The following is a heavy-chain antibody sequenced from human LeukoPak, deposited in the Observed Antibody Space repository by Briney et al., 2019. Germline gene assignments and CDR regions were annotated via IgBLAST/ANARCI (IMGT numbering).Heavy chain of an antibody. J-gene: IGHJ6*02. D-gene: IGHD2/OR15-2a*01. CDR1: GFTFSTYW. CDR3: ARVGTTSNFYYYYGMDV. Sequence: PGGSLRLSCAASGFTFSTYWMHWVRQAPGKGLVWVSRINSDDSSTSYADSVKGRFTISRDNAKNTLYLQMNSLRAEDTAVYYCARVGTTSNFYYYYGMDVWGQGTTVTVSS. V-gene: IGHV3-74*01. CDR2: INSDDSST.